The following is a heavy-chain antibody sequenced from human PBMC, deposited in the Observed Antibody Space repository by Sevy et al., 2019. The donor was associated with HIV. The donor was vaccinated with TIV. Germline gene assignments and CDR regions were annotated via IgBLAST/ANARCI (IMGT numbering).Heavy chain of an antibody. CDR3: ARGKVLFDY. CDR2: INNSSRLI. V-gene: IGHV3-11*06. Sequence: GGSLKSSGQALEFPSIDNSMSWTRKAQGRGPGGFYYINNSSRLINYVDSVKGRFTISRDNAKNSLYLQMNSLRAGDTAVYYCARGKVLFDYWGQGTLVTVSS. J-gene: IGHJ4*02. CDR1: EFPSIDNS.